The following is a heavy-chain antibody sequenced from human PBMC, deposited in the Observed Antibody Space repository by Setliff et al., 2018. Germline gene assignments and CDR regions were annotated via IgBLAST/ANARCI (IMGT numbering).Heavy chain of an antibody. CDR2: IYTSGST. CDR1: GGSISSGSYY. Sequence: PSETLSLTCTVSGGSISSGSYYWSWTRQPAGKGLEWIGHIYTSGSTNYNPPLKSRVTISVDTSKNQFSLKLSSVTAADTAVYYCARVDYSPINYYYYYMDVWGKGTTVTVSS. V-gene: IGHV4-61*09. J-gene: IGHJ6*03. D-gene: IGHD4-4*01. CDR3: ARVDYSPINYYYYYMDV.